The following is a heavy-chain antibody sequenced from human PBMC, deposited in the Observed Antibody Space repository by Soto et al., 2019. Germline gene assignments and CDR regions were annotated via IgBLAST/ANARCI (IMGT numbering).Heavy chain of an antibody. D-gene: IGHD2-15*01. J-gene: IGHJ4*02. V-gene: IGHV3-30*18. CDR2: ISSDGGDK. CDR3: VKGSEVARQELDH. CDR1: GFTFSNFG. Sequence: QVQLVESGGGVVQPGRSPRLSCAASGFTFSNFGMHWVRQAAGKGLEWVAAISSDGGDKYYSHSVKDRFTISRDNSKNTLFLQMNSLRVEDTAVYYCVKGSEVARQELDHWGQGILVTVSS.